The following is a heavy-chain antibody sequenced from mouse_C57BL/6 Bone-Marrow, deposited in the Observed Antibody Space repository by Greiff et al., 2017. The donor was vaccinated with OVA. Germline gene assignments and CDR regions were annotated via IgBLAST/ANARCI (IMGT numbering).Heavy chain of an antibody. D-gene: IGHD4-1*02. CDR2: IDPSDSYT. V-gene: IGHV1-69*01. CDR3: ARSNWGRAMDY. Sequence: VQLQQPGAELVMPGASVKLSCKASGYTFTSYWMHWVKQRPGQGLEWIGEIDPSDSYTNYNQKFKGKSTLTVDKSSSTAYMQHSSLTSEDAAVYYCARSNWGRAMDYWGQGTSVTVSS. CDR1: GYTFTSYW. J-gene: IGHJ4*01.